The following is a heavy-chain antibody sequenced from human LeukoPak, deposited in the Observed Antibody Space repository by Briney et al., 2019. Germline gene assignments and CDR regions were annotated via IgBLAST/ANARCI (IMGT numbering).Heavy chain of an antibody. J-gene: IGHJ4*02. Sequence: GGSLRLSCAASGFTCSNFWMNWVRQTPGKGLEWVANINQDGSEKYYVDSVKGRFTISRDNAKNSLYLQMNSLRAEDTAVYYCARSPTYSSSWYGDYFDYWGQGTLVTVSS. CDR1: GFTCSNFW. CDR2: INQDGSEK. D-gene: IGHD6-13*01. V-gene: IGHV3-7*03. CDR3: ARSPTYSSSWYGDYFDY.